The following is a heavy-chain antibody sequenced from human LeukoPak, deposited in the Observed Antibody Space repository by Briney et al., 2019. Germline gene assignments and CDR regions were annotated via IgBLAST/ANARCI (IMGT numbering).Heavy chain of an antibody. J-gene: IGHJ4*02. CDR1: GGSISSYY. D-gene: IGHD3-22*01. CDR3: ARVTGYVIEDYFDY. Sequence: SETLSLTCTVSGGSISSYYWSWLRQPPGKGLEWIGYIYYTGSTNYNPSLKSRVTISVDTSKNQFSLKLRSVTAADTAVYYCARVTGYVIEDYFDYWGQGTLVTVSS. CDR2: IYYTGST. V-gene: IGHV4-59*01.